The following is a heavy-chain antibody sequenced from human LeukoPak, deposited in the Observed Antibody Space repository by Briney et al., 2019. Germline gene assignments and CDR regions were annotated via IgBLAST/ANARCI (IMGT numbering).Heavy chain of an antibody. V-gene: IGHV3-21*01. CDR3: ASRGLGYCSSTSCYTGGQDAFDI. J-gene: IGHJ3*02. D-gene: IGHD2-2*02. CDR1: GFTFSFYS. CDR2: ISSSSSYI. Sequence: GGSLRLSCAASGFTFSFYSMNWVRQAPGKGLEWISSISSSSSYIYYADSVKGRFTISRDNAKNSLYLQMNSLRAEDTAVYYCASRGLGYCSSTSCYTGGQDAFDIWGQGTMVTVSS.